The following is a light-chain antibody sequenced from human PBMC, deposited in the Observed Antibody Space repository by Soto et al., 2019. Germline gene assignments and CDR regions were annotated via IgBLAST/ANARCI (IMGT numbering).Light chain of an antibody. Sequence: AIQLTQSPSSLAASVGGRVTITCRASQGISRALSWYQQKPGNAPKLLIWTTSNLLSGVPSRFSASGSDTEFTLTVSGLQPEDFATYYCQQHYNYPLTFGGGTKVDIK. CDR3: QQHYNYPLT. J-gene: IGKJ4*01. CDR2: TTS. V-gene: IGKV1D-13*01. CDR1: QGISRA.